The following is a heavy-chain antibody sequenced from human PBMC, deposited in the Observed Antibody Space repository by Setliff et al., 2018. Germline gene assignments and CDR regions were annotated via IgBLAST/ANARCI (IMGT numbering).Heavy chain of an antibody. CDR3: VREGVDRRSSTDYRYYMDV. CDR2: TIPMFGTT. CDR1: GATFSSHG. D-gene: IGHD6-6*01. V-gene: IGHV1-69*05. J-gene: IGHJ6*03. Sequence: GASVKVSCKASGATFSSHGISWVRQAPGQGLEWMGGTIPMFGTTEYEQKFQGRLTIITDESTNTAFMQLSSLRSDDTAVYYCVREGVDRRSSTDYRYYMDVWGKGTTVTVSS.